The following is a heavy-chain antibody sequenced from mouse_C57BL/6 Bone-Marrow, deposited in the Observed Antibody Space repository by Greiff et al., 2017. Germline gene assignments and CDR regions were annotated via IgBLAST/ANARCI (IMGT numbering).Heavy chain of an antibody. CDR3: ARSDYCNYEWYFDV. V-gene: IGHV1-64*01. CDR1: GYTFTSYW. D-gene: IGHD2-1*01. J-gene: IGHJ1*03. CDR2: IHPNSGST. Sequence: QVQLKQPGAELVKPGASVKLSCKASGYTFTSYWMHWVKQRPGQGLEWIGMIHPNSGSTNYNEKFKSKATLTVDKSSRTAYMQLSSLTSADSAVYYCARSDYCNYEWYFDVWGTGTTVTVSS.